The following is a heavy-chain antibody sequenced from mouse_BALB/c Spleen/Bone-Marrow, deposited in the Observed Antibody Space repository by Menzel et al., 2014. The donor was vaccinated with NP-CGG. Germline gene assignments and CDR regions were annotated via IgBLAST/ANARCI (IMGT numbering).Heavy chain of an antibody. CDR2: INPYNDGT. D-gene: IGHD2-1*01. CDR1: GYTFTSYV. J-gene: IGHJ2*01. V-gene: IGHV1-14*01. Sequence: EVQLQQSGPELVKPGASVKMSCKASGYTFTSYVMHWVKQEPGQGLEWIGYINPYNDGTKYNEKFKGKATLTSDKSSSTAYMELSSLTSEDSAVYYCARRRVYGNYIYFDYWGQGTTLTVSS. CDR3: ARRRVYGNYIYFDY.